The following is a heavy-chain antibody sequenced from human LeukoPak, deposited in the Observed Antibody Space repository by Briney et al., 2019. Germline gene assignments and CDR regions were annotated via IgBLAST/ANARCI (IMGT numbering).Heavy chain of an antibody. CDR2: IWYDGSNK. CDR1: GSTFSSYG. D-gene: IGHD2-21*01. Sequence: PGGSLRLSCAASGSTFSSYGMHWVRQAPGKGLEGVAVIWYDGSNKYYADSVKGRFTISRDNSKNTLYLQMNSLRAEDTAVYYCAKEANSGGMDVWGQGTTVTVSS. V-gene: IGHV3-33*06. J-gene: IGHJ6*02. CDR3: AKEANSGGMDV.